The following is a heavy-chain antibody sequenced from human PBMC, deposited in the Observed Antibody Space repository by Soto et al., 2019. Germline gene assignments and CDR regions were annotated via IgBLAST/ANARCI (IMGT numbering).Heavy chain of an antibody. J-gene: IGHJ4*02. CDR2: SYHSGSY. CDR1: GSSITSSNW. D-gene: IGHD3-22*01. Sequence: QVQLRESGPRLVKPSGTLSLTCAVSGSSITSSNWWTWVRQPPGKGLEWIGESYHSGSYNYNPSLKSRVTISVDKSKNQFFLKLTSVTAADTAVYYCARRYYYDSSGYYLGDWGQGTLVTVSS. CDR3: ARRYYYDSSGYYLGD. V-gene: IGHV4-4*02.